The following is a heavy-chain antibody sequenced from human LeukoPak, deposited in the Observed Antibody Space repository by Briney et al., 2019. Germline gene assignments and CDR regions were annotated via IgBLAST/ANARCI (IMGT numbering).Heavy chain of an antibody. CDR1: GYTFTNYD. CDR3: AKGGVGVTPEFDY. J-gene: IGHJ4*02. Sequence: ASVKVSCKASGYTFTNYDINWVRQATGQGREWMGWMNPNSGNTGSAQKFQGRVSMTRNTSISTAYMELSSLRSEDTAVYYCAKGGVGVTPEFDYWGQGTLVTVSS. V-gene: IGHV1-8*01. D-gene: IGHD1-26*01. CDR2: MNPNSGNT.